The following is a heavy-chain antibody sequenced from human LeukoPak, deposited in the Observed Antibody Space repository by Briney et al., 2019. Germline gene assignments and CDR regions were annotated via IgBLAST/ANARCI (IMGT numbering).Heavy chain of an antibody. J-gene: IGHJ6*03. CDR1: GGSISSYY. CDR2: IYYSGST. D-gene: IGHD5-18*01. V-gene: IGHV4-59*01. Sequence: KPSETLSLTCTVSGGSISSYYWSWIRQPPGKGLEWIGYIYYSGSTNYNPSLKSRVTISVDTSKNQFSLKLTFVTAADTAVYYCARTTEGGYTYGYFYYYYMDVWGKGTTVTISS. CDR3: ARTTEGGYTYGYFYYYYMDV.